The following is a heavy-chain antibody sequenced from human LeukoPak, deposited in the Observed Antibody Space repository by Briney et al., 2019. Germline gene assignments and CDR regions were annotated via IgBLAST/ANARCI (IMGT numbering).Heavy chain of an antibody. CDR2: ISYDGSNK. CDR1: GFTFSSYA. J-gene: IGHJ5*02. D-gene: IGHD6-19*01. CDR3: ARDGQWLVLWWFDP. V-gene: IGHV3-30*04. Sequence: GGSLRLSCAASGFTFSSYAMHWVRQGPGKGLEWVAVISYDGSNKYYADSVKGRFTISRDNSKNTLYLQMNSLRAEDTAVYYCARDGQWLVLWWFDPWGQGTLVTVSS.